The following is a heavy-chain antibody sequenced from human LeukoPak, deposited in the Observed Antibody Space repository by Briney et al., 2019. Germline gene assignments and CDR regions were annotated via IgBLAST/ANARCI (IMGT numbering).Heavy chain of an antibody. CDR2: IRNDGSDK. J-gene: IGHJ4*02. CDR1: GFIFSTYG. D-gene: IGHD5-12*01. CDR3: ARDPGGGYGDY. V-gene: IGHV3-30*02. Sequence: GGSLRLSCAASGFIFSTYGMHWVRQAPGKGLEWVAFIRNDGSDKYYAVSVKGRFTISRDNAENSLYLQMNSLRAEDTAVYYCARDPGGGYGDYWGQGTLVTVSS.